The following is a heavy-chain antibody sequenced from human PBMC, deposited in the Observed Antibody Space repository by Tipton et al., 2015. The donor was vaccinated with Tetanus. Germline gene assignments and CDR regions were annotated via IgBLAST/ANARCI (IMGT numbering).Heavy chain of an antibody. D-gene: IGHD2-8*01. CDR2: IHPGDSDT. CDR1: GYSFTNYW. Sequence: QLVQSGAEVKKSGESLKISCQGSGYSFTNYWIGWVRQMPGKGLEWLGIIHPGDSDTRYSPFFQGQVTISVDKSISTVYLQWDSLKASDTAMYYCARAHCTDGVCNFDFWGQGALVTVAS. CDR3: ARAHCTDGVCNFDF. J-gene: IGHJ4*02. V-gene: IGHV5-51*01.